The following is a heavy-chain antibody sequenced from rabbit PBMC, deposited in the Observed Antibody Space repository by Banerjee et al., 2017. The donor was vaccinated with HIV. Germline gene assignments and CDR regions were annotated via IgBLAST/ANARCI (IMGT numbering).Heavy chain of an antibody. V-gene: IGHV1S40*01. Sequence: QSLEESGGDLVKPGASLTLTCTASGLDFSSSYWICWVRQAPGKGLEWIACIYAGSGGTTYYASWAKGRFTISKTSSTTVTLQMTSLTAADTASYFCARDLAGVIGWNFNLWGPGTLVTVS. D-gene: IGHD4-1*01. CDR1: GLDFSSSYW. J-gene: IGHJ4*01. CDR3: ARDLAGVIGWNFNL. CDR2: IYAGSGGTT.